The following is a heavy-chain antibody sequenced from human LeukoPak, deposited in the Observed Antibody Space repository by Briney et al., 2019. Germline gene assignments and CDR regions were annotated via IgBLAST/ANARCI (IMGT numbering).Heavy chain of an antibody. J-gene: IGHJ6*03. D-gene: IGHD4-11*01. CDR3: TRVFGNYVDYYYMDV. CDR2: IGSKAYGGTT. CDR1: GFTFGEYP. Sequence: GGSLRLSCTASGFTFGEYPVSWVRQAPGTGLEWVGFIGSKAYGGTTEYAASVKGRFTISRDDSKSIAYLQMNSLKTEDTAVYYCTRVFGNYVDYYYMDVWGKGTTVTVSS. V-gene: IGHV3-49*04.